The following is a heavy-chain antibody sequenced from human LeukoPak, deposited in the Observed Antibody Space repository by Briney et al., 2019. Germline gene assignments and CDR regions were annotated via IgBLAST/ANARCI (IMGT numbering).Heavy chain of an antibody. D-gene: IGHD6-19*01. CDR3: ARRVAVARRDAFDI. Sequence: ASVKVSCKASGYTFTSYGISGVRQAPGQGLEWMGWISSYNGNTNYAQKLQGRVTMYTDTSTGTAYMELRSLRSDDTAVYYCARRVAVARRDAFDIWGQGTMVTVSS. CDR2: ISSYNGNT. J-gene: IGHJ3*02. V-gene: IGHV1-18*01. CDR1: GYTFTSYG.